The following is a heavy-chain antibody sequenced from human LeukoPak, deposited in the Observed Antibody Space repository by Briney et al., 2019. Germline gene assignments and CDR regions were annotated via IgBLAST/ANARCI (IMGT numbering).Heavy chain of an antibody. Sequence: GGSLRLSCAAYGFTFRSYAMSWVRQAPGKGLEWVSAISGNGGGTYYADSVKGRFTISRDNSKNTLYLQMNSLRAEDTAVYYCAKGDCSSTSCYAPADYWGQGTLATASS. CDR3: AKGDCSSTSCYAPADY. J-gene: IGHJ4*02. D-gene: IGHD2-2*01. CDR1: GFTFRSYA. V-gene: IGHV3-23*01. CDR2: ISGNGGGT.